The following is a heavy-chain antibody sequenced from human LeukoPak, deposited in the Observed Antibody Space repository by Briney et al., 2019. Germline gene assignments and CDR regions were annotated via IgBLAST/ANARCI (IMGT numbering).Heavy chain of an antibody. CDR2: IIPIFGTA. V-gene: IGHV1-69*13. D-gene: IGHD3-22*01. J-gene: IGHJ4*02. Sequence: WASVKVSCKASGGTFSSYAISWVRQAPGQGLEWMGGIIPIFGTANYAQMFQGRVTITADESTSTAYMELSSLRSEDTAVYYCARTYYYDSSGYYYRGYFDYWGQGTLVTVSS. CDR3: ARTYYYDSSGYYYRGYFDY. CDR1: GGTFSSYA.